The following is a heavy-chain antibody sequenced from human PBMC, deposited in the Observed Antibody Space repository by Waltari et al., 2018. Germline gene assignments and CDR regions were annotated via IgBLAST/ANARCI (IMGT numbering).Heavy chain of an antibody. V-gene: IGHV4-61*09. CDR3: ARVILEPDFGYFDY. CDR2: IYTSGST. J-gene: IGHJ4*02. Sequence: QVQLQESGPGLVKPSQTLSLTCTVSGGFISSGSYYWSWIRQPAGKGLEWIGYIYTSGSTNYNPSLKSRVTISVDTSKNQFSLKLSSVTAADTAVYYCARVILEPDFGYFDYWGQGTLVTVSS. CDR1: GGFISSGSYY. D-gene: IGHD3-3*01.